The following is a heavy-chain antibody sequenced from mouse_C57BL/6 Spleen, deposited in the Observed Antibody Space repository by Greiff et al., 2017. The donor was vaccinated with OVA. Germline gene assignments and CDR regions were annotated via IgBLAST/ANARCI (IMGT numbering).Heavy chain of an antibody. V-gene: IGHV1-62-2*01. CDR2: FYPGSGSI. CDR3: ARHEVGIYYGNLAWFAY. D-gene: IGHD2-1*01. J-gene: IGHJ3*01. CDR1: GYTFTEYT. Sequence: VQLQQSGAELVKPGASVKLSCKASGYTFTEYTIHWVKQRSGQGLEWIGWFYPGSGSIKYNEKFKDKATLTADKSSSTVYMELSRLTSEDSAVYFFARHEVGIYYGNLAWFAYWGQGTLVTVSA.